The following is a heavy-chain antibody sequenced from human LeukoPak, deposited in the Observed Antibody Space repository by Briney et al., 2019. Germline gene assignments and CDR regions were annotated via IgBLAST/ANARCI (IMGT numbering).Heavy chain of an antibody. CDR2: IYPGDSDT. J-gene: IGHJ5*02. D-gene: IGHD3-10*01. Sequence: GESLKISCKGSGYSFTSYWIGWVRQMPGKGLEWMGVIYPGDSDTRYSPSFQGQVTISADKSISTAYLQWSSLKASDTAMYYCARALFMGSGNNNWFDPWGQGTLVTVSS. CDR1: GYSFTSYW. CDR3: ARALFMGSGNNNWFDP. V-gene: IGHV5-51*01.